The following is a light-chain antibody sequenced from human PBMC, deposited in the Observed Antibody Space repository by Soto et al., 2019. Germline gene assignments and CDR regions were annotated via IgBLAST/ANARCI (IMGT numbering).Light chain of an antibody. V-gene: IGLV1-47*02. CDR3: AAWDDSLGYV. Sequence: QSVLTQPPSVSGAPGQRVTISCTGSSSNIGTGYDVHWYQQLPGTAPKLLIHSNDQRPSGVSDRFSGSRSGTSASLAISGLRSQDEAFYYCAAWDDSLGYVFGTGTKVTVL. J-gene: IGLJ1*01. CDR1: SSNIGTGYD. CDR2: SND.